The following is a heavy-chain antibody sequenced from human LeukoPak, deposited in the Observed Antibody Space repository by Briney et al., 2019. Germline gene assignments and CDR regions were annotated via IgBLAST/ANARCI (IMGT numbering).Heavy chain of an antibody. Sequence: GASVKVSCKASGYTFTSYDINWVRQATGQGLEWMGWMNPNSGNTGYAQKFQGRVTMTRDTSTSTVYMELSSLRSEDTAVYYCARDTNPSSSSGYYGSGSYYNPLDYWGQGTLVTVSS. CDR1: GYTFTSYD. V-gene: IGHV1-8*01. D-gene: IGHD3-10*01. J-gene: IGHJ4*02. CDR2: MNPNSGNT. CDR3: ARDTNPSSSSGYYGSGSYYNPLDY.